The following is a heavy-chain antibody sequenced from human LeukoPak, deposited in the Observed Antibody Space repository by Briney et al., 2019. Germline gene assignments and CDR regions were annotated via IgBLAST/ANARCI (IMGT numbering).Heavy chain of an antibody. V-gene: IGHV1-3*01. Sequence: ASVKVSCKASGYTFTSYAMHWVRQAPGQRLEWMGWINAGNGNTKYSQKFQGRVTITRDTSASTAYIELSSLRSEDTAVYYCARDPLLYYYDSSGYYGSGVTQDAFDIWGQGTMVTDSS. CDR1: GYTFTSYA. CDR2: INAGNGNT. CDR3: ARDPLLYYYDSSGYYGSGVTQDAFDI. J-gene: IGHJ3*02. D-gene: IGHD3-22*01.